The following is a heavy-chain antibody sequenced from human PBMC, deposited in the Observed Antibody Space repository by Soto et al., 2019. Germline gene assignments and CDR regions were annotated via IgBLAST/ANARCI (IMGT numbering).Heavy chain of an antibody. D-gene: IGHD4-17*01. CDR2: INSDGSST. J-gene: IGHJ6*03. CDR1: GFTFSSYW. Sequence: GGSLRLSCAASGFTFSSYWMHWVRQAPGKGLVWVSRINSDGSSTSYADSVKGRFTISRDNAKNTLYLQMNSLRAEDTAVYYCAREGPTVGGLDYYYYMDVWGKGTTVTVSS. CDR3: AREGPTVGGLDYYYYMDV. V-gene: IGHV3-74*01.